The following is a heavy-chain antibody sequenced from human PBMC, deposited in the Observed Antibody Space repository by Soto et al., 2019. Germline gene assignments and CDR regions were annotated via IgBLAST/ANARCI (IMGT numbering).Heavy chain of an antibody. CDR2: IYYSGST. Sequence: LGPLSVTYSVSGGYMISYDGGWIRQTPGKGLEWIGYIYYSGSTNYNPSLKSRVAISLDTSKNQFSLMLSSVTAADTAVYYCARGEWLATIKPYFAYWGQGTLVTVSS. J-gene: IGHJ4*02. CDR1: GGYMISYD. V-gene: IGHV4-59*01. D-gene: IGHD5-12*01. CDR3: ARGEWLATIKPYFAY.